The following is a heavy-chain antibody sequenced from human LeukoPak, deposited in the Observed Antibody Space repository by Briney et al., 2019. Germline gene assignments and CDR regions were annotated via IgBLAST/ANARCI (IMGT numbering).Heavy chain of an antibody. Sequence: GGSLRLSCAAPGFTFSSYSMNWVRQAPGKGLEWVSSISSSSSYIYYADSVKGRFTISRDNAKNSLYLQMNSLRAEDTAVYYCARLPLYCTNGVCYMVYGMDVWGQGTTVTVSS. CDR1: GFTFSSYS. D-gene: IGHD2-8*01. CDR2: ISSSSSYI. CDR3: ARLPLYCTNGVCYMVYGMDV. J-gene: IGHJ6*02. V-gene: IGHV3-21*01.